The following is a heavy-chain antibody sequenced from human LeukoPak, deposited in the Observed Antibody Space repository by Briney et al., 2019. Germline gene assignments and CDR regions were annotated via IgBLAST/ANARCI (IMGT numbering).Heavy chain of an antibody. D-gene: IGHD1-1*01. Sequence: SETLSLTCTVSGGSISSGGYYWSWIRQPPGKGLEWIGHIHYSGNTYYNPTLKSRVNISVDTSKNQVSLKLSSVTAADTAVYFCAREGPHSNWEPTGNWGQGTLVTVSS. CDR3: AREGPHSNWEPTGN. CDR2: IHYSGNT. V-gene: IGHV4-30-4*01. J-gene: IGHJ4*02. CDR1: GGSISSGGYY.